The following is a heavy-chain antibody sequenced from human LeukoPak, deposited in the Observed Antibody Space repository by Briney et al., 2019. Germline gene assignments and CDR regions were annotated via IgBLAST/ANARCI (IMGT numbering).Heavy chain of an antibody. CDR3: ARGTGIAAAVTSLFQY. J-gene: IGHJ1*01. D-gene: IGHD6-13*01. V-gene: IGHV1-46*01. CDR2: INPSGGTT. CDR1: GYTFTSYY. Sequence: VASVKVSCKASGYTFTSYYIHWVRQAPGQGLEWMGVINPSGGTTSYSQKFQGSVTMTRDTSTSTVYMELSSLRSEDTAVYYCARGTGIAAAVTSLFQYWGQGTLVTVSS.